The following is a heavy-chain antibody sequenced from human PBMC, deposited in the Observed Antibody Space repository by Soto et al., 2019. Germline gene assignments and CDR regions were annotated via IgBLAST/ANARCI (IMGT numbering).Heavy chain of an antibody. CDR1: GFTFSNYL. Sequence: PGGSLRLSCAASGFTFSNYLMFWVRQAPGRGLEWVANIEKDGSEKYYVDSVKGRFTISRDNAKNSLYLQLNSLRAEDTALYYCAKSTGGTANGLDVWGQGTTVTVSS. V-gene: IGHV3-7*03. CDR2: IEKDGSEK. J-gene: IGHJ6*02. CDR3: AKSTGGTANGLDV. D-gene: IGHD2-8*02.